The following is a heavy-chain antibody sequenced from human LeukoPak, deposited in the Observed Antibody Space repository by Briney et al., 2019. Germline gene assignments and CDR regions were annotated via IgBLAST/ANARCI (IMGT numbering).Heavy chain of an antibody. CDR3: ARVGYSAQVDY. Sequence: GGSLRLSCAASGFTFSSYWMHWVRHAPGEGLVWVSRINSDGGSTSYADSVKGRFTISRDNAKNTLYLQMNSLRAEDTAVYYCARVGYSAQVDYWGQGTLVTVSS. D-gene: IGHD4-23*01. CDR2: INSDGGST. CDR1: GFTFSSYW. V-gene: IGHV3-74*01. J-gene: IGHJ4*02.